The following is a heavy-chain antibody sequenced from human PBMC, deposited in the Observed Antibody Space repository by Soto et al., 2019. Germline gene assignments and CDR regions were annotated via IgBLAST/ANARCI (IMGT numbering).Heavy chain of an antibody. Sequence: QITLKESGPTLVKPTQTLMLTCTFSGFSLSTSGVGVGWIRQPPGKALEWLALIYWDDDKRYSPSLKSRLTITKDTSKNQVVLTMTNMDPVDTATYYCARPDSSGDLYYFDYWGQGTLVTVSS. CDR1: GFSLSTSGVG. V-gene: IGHV2-5*02. D-gene: IGHD6-19*01. CDR2: IYWDDDK. CDR3: ARPDSSGDLYYFDY. J-gene: IGHJ4*02.